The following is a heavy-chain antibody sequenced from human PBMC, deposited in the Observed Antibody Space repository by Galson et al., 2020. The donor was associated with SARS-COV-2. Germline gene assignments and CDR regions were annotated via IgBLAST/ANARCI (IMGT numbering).Heavy chain of an antibody. J-gene: IGHJ3*02. Sequence: ASVKVSCKASGYTFTSYYMHWVRQAPGQGLEWMGIINPSGGSTSYAQKFQGRVTMTRDTSTSTVYMELSSLRSEDTAVYYCARVTKLSIAAASDAFDIWGQGTMVTVSS. D-gene: IGHD6-13*01. CDR3: ARVTKLSIAAASDAFDI. V-gene: IGHV1-46*01. CDR1: GYTFTSYY. CDR2: INPSGGST.